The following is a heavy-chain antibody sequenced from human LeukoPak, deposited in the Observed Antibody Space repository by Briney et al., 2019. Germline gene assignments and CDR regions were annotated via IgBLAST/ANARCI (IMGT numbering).Heavy chain of an antibody. J-gene: IGHJ6*02. Sequence: GASVKVSCKASGGIFSNSGITWVRQAPAHGLVWMGRIVPIVEETNYAQKYQGRVTITADKSTSTAYMELNSLTPEDTAVYYCARDLWAAGIPYLYGMDVWGQGTTVTVSS. CDR2: IVPIVEET. CDR1: GGIFSNSG. D-gene: IGHD6-19*01. V-gene: IGHV1-69*04. CDR3: ARDLWAAGIPYLYGMDV.